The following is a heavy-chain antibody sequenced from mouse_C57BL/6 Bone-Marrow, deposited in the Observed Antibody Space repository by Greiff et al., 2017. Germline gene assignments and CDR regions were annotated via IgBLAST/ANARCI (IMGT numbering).Heavy chain of an antibody. J-gene: IGHJ2*01. CDR3: ARDPFYYYGTDYFDY. CDR1: GFTFSSYA. Sequence: DVMLVESGGGLVKPGGSLKLSCAASGFTFSSYAMSWVRQTPEKRLEWVATISDGGSYTYYPDNVKGRLTISRDNAKNNLYLQMSHLKSEDTAMYYCARDPFYYYGTDYFDYWGQGTTLTVSS. V-gene: IGHV5-4*01. CDR2: ISDGGSYT. D-gene: IGHD1-1*01.